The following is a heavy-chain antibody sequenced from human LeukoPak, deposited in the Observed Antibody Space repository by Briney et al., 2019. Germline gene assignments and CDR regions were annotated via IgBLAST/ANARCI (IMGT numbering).Heavy chain of an antibody. CDR2: IYSGGST. J-gene: IGHJ4*02. CDR1: GFTVSSNY. Sequence: GGSLRLSCAASGFTVSSNYMSWVRQAPGKGLEWVSVIYSGGSTCYADSVKGRFTISRDNSKNTLYLQMNSLRAEDTAVYYCARVHYYDSSGLYDWGQGTLVTVSS. CDR3: ARVHYYDSSGLYD. D-gene: IGHD3-22*01. V-gene: IGHV3-66*02.